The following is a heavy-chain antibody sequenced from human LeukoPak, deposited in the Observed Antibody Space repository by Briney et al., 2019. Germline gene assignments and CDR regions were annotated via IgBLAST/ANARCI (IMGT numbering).Heavy chain of an antibody. D-gene: IGHD6-19*01. Sequence: PGGSLRLSCAASGFTFSSYSMNWVRQAPGKGLEWVSYITSSSSAIYYADSVEGRFTISRDNAKNSLYLQMNSLRAEDTAVYYCAHGYSSGCFDYWGQGTLVTVSS. CDR2: ITSSSSAI. CDR1: GFTFSSYS. V-gene: IGHV3-48*01. CDR3: AHGYSSGCFDY. J-gene: IGHJ4*02.